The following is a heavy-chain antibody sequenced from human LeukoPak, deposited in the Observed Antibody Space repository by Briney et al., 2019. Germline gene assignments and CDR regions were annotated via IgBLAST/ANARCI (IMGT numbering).Heavy chain of an antibody. Sequence: GGSLRLSCAASGFTFTSYSMNWVRQAPGKGLEWVSYISSAGNTIYYADSVKGRFTISRDNARNSLYLQMSSLRDEDTAVYYCARGAIVGASLFDYWGQGTLVTVSS. CDR1: GFTFTSYS. J-gene: IGHJ4*02. D-gene: IGHD1-26*01. V-gene: IGHV3-48*02. CDR3: ARGAIVGASLFDY. CDR2: ISSAGNTI.